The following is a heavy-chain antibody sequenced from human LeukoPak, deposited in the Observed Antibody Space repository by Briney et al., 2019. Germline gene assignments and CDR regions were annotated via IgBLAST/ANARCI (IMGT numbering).Heavy chain of an antibody. V-gene: IGHV3-30*02. CDR3: AKGDLWFGELSS. J-gene: IGHJ5*02. Sequence: GGSLRLSCAASGFTFSSYAMHWVRQAPGKGLEWVAFIRYDGSNEYYADSVKGRFTISRDKSKNTLSLQMNGLRVEDTAVYYRAKGDLWFGELSSWGQGTLVTVSS. CDR1: GFTFSSYA. D-gene: IGHD3-10*01. CDR2: IRYDGSNE.